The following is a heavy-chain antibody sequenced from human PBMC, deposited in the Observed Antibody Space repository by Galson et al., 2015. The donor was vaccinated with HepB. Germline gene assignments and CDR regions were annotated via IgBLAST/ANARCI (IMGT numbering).Heavy chain of an antibody. CDR3: ARESYDFWSGYRPGYMDV. D-gene: IGHD3-3*01. J-gene: IGHJ6*03. CDR1: GFTFSSYG. CDR2: IWYDGSNK. Sequence: SLRLSCAASGFTFSSYGMHWVRQAPGKGLEWVAVIWYDGSNKYYADSVKGRFTISRDNSKNTLYLQMNSLRAEDTAVYYCARESYDFWSGYRPGYMDVWGKGTRSPPP. V-gene: IGHV3-33*01.